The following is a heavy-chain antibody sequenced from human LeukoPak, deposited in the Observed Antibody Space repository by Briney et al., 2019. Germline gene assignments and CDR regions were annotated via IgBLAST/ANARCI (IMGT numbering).Heavy chain of an antibody. V-gene: IGHV3-23*01. Sequence: GGSLRLSCAASGFTFSSYAMSWVRQAPGKGLEWVSAISGSGGSTYYADSVKGRFTISRDNSKNTLYLQMNSLRAEDTAVYYCATSGSPWPDYFDYWGQGTLVTASS. D-gene: IGHD6-19*01. CDR2: ISGSGGST. J-gene: IGHJ4*02. CDR1: GFTFSSYA. CDR3: ATSGSPWPDYFDY.